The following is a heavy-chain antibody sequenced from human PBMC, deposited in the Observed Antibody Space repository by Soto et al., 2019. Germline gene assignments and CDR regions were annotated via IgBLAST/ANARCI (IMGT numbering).Heavy chain of an antibody. CDR2: RFPGDSDT. CDR3: ARGYCTSISCYSTFKY. CDR1: GYNVSNHW. V-gene: IGHV5-51*01. Sequence: GESLKISCKGSGYNVSNHWIGLVRQMRGKGLEWMGVRFPGDSDTIYSPSFQGQVTISADKSISTAYMHWRSLRAPDTAMYYCARGYCTSISCYSTFKYWAQGTLVNVSS. D-gene: IGHD2-2*01. J-gene: IGHJ4*01.